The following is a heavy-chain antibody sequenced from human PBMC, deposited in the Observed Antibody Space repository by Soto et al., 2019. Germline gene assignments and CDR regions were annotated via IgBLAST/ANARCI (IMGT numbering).Heavy chain of an antibody. D-gene: IGHD6-19*01. V-gene: IGHV1-69*13. CDR2: IIPIFGTA. J-gene: IGHJ6*02. CDR3: ARSAVAATYYYYYGMDV. CDR1: GGTFSSYA. Sequence: ASVKVSCKASGGTFSSYAISWVRQAPGQGLEWMGGIIPIFGTANYAQKFQGGVTITADESTSTAYMELSSLRSEDTAAYYCARSAVAATYYYYYGMDVWGQGTTVTVSS.